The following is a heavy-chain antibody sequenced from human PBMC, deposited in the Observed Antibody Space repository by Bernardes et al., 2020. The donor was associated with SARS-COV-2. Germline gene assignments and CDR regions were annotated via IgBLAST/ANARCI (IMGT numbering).Heavy chain of an antibody. Sequence: ASVKVSCKASGYTFTANCMHWVRQAPGQGLDWMAWVNPNSGDTNYAQKFQGRVTATGDTSITTVYMELTSLTSDDTAVYYCARFLVAGRTVTNYYGMDVWGQGTTVTVSS. CDR1: GYTFTANC. J-gene: IGHJ6*02. D-gene: IGHD4-4*01. CDR3: ARFLVAGRTVTNYYGMDV. V-gene: IGHV1-2*02. CDR2: VNPNSGDT.